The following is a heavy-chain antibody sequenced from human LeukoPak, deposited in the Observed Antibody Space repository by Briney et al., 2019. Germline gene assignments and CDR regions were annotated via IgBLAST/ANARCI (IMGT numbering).Heavy chain of an antibody. D-gene: IGHD3-3*01. V-gene: IGHV4-39*01. J-gene: IGHJ5*02. CDR2: IYYSGST. CDR3: AGSIFGVVYNWFDP. CDR1: GGSISSSSYY. Sequence: SETLSLTCTVSGGSISSSSYYWGWIRQPPGKGLEWIGSIYYSGSTYYNPSLKSRVTISVDTSKNQFSLKLSSVTAADTAVYYCAGSIFGVVYNWFDPWGQGTLVTVSS.